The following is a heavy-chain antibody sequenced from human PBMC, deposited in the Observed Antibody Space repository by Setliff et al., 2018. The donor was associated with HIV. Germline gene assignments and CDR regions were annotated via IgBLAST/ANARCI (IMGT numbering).Heavy chain of an antibody. CDR3: ARRRLAYDSWSYRGNWFFDL. J-gene: IGHJ2*01. V-gene: IGHV4-34*01. CDR2: INHSGRT. Sequence: PSETLSLTCAVYGESFSGFYWTWIRQPPGKGLEWIGDINHSGRTNYNPSLKSRVTISVDTSKNQFSLKLTSMTAADTAMYYCARRRLAYDSWSYRGNWFFDLWGRGTLVTVSS. CDR1: GESFSGFY. D-gene: IGHD3-10*01.